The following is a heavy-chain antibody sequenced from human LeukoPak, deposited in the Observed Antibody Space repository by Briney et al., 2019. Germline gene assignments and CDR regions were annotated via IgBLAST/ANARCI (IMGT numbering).Heavy chain of an antibody. J-gene: IGHJ4*02. CDR3: ARVQSDSSAFYSHFDH. CDR1: GGSINNSY. D-gene: IGHD3-22*01. Sequence: SEPLSLTCTVSGGSINNSYWSWIRQPPGKGLEWIGYINYRGNTNYNPSLKSRVTISVDTSKNQFSLNLRSVTAADTAVYYCARVQSDSSAFYSHFDHWGQGTLVSVSS. V-gene: IGHV4-59*01. CDR2: INYRGNT.